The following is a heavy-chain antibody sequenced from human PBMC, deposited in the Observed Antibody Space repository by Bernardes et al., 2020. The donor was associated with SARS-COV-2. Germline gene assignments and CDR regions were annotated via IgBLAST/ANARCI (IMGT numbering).Heavy chain of an antibody. J-gene: IGHJ3*02. CDR2: ISWNSGSI. Sequence: GGSLRLSCAASGFTFDDYAMHWVRQAPGKGLEWVSGISWNSGSIGYADSVKGRFTISRDNAKNSLYLQMNSLRAEDTALYYCAKLPYYGDYEGAFDIWGQGTMVTVSS. CDR3: AKLPYYGDYEGAFDI. V-gene: IGHV3-9*01. D-gene: IGHD4-17*01. CDR1: GFTFDDYA.